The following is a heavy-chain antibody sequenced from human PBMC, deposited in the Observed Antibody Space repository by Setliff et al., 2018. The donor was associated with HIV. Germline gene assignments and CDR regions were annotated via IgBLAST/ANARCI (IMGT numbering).Heavy chain of an antibody. Sequence: GASVKVSCKASGYTFTNYDINWVRQATGQGLEWMGWMNPDSGNTGYAQKFQGRVTITRDTSISTAYMELSSLRSEDTAVYYCARGSEAAIQSGSYFQHWGQGTLVTVSS. D-gene: IGHD2-2*02. CDR1: GYTFTNYD. CDR3: ARGSEAAIQSGSYFQH. CDR2: MNPDSGNT. J-gene: IGHJ1*01. V-gene: IGHV1-8*03.